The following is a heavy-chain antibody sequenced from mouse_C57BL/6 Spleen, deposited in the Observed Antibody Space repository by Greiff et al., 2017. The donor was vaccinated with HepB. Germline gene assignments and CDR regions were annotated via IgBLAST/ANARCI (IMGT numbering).Heavy chain of an antibody. J-gene: IGHJ3*01. V-gene: IGHV1-15*01. CDR1: GYTFTDYE. CDR3: TRSGPYGYDGAWFAY. Sequence: QVQLQQSGAELVRPGALVTLSCKASGYTFTDYEMHWVKQTPVHGLEWIGAIDPETGGTAYNQKFKGKAILTADKSSSTAYMELRSLTSEDSAVYYCTRSGPYGYDGAWFAYWGQGTLVTVSA. D-gene: IGHD2-2*01. CDR2: IDPETGGT.